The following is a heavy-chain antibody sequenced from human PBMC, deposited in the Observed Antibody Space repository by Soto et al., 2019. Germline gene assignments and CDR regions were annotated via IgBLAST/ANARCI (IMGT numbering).Heavy chain of an antibody. CDR3: ARAPSGYYGMDV. CDR1: GFNFITYS. D-gene: IGHD3-10*01. CDR2: ISSSAVYI. Sequence: GGSLRLSCAASGFNFITYSLSWVRQAPGKGLEWVASISSSAVYIDYADSVKGRFTISRDNAENSLYLQMNSLRAGDTAVYYCARAPSGYYGMDVWGQGTTVTVSS. J-gene: IGHJ6*02. V-gene: IGHV3-21*01.